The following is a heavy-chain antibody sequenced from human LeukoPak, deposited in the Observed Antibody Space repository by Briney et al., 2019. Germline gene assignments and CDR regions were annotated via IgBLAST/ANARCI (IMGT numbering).Heavy chain of an antibody. CDR2: IYYSGST. D-gene: IGHD3-3*01. CDR1: GGSISSGGYY. CDR3: ARGVEDFWSGYWGRALGRWFDP. V-gene: IGHV4-31*03. Sequence: SQTLSLTCTVSGGSISSGGYYWSWIRQHPGKGLEWIGYIYYSGSTYYNPSLKSRVTISVDTSKNQFSLKLSSVTAADTAVYYCARGVEDFWSGYWGRALGRWFDPWGQGTLVTVSS. J-gene: IGHJ5*02.